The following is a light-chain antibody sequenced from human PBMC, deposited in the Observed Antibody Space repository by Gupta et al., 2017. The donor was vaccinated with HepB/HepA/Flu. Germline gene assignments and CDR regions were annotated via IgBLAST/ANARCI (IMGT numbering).Light chain of an antibody. V-gene: IGKV2-30*01. CDR1: QGLVYSDGNTY. J-gene: IGKJ4*01. CDR3: MQASHWPLT. CDR2: KVS. Sequence: DVVMTQSPPSLPVTLGQPASISCRSSQGLVYSDGNTYLNWFHQRPGQSPRRLIYKVSNRDSGVPDRFSGSESGNMYTLRISRVEAEDVGIYYCMQASHWPLTFGGGTKVEIK.